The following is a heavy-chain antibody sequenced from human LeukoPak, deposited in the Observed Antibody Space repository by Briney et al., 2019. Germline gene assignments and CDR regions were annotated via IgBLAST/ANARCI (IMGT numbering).Heavy chain of an antibody. Sequence: SETLSLTCTVSGGSISSGDYYWSWIRQPPGKGLEWIGYIYHSGATFYNPSLKSRLTISVDRPKNQFSLRLSSVTAADTAVYYCAAVTATLHNWFDPWGQGTLVTVSS. CDR1: GGSISSGDYY. J-gene: IGHJ5*02. D-gene: IGHD1-26*01. CDR2: IYHSGAT. CDR3: AAVTATLHNWFDP. V-gene: IGHV4-30-2*01.